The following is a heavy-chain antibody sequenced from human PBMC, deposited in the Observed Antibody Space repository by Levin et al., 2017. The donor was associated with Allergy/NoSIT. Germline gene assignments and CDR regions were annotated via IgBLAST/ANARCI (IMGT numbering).Heavy chain of an antibody. J-gene: IGHJ4*02. D-gene: IGHD6-19*01. Sequence: SQTLSLTCAVYGGSFSGYYWSWIRQPPGKGLEWIGEINHSGSTNYNPSLKNRVTISVDTSKNQFSLKLSSVTAADTAVYYCARGLRFRRVAGTRARFYFDYWGQGTLVTVSS. V-gene: IGHV4-34*01. CDR1: GGSFSGYY. CDR3: ARGLRFRRVAGTRARFYFDY. CDR2: INHSGST.